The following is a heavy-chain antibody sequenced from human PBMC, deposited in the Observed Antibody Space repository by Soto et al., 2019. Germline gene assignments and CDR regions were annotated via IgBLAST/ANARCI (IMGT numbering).Heavy chain of an antibody. CDR3: ARSARLTGTRVYYYYGMDV. CDR1: GYSISSGYY. D-gene: IGHD1-7*01. J-gene: IGHJ6*02. Sequence: PSETLSLTCAVSGYSISSGYYWGWIRQPPGKGLEWIGSIYHSGSTYYNPSLKSRVTMSVDTSKNQFSLKLGSVTAADTAVYYCARSARLTGTRVYYYYGMDVWGQGTTVTVSS. V-gene: IGHV4-38-2*01. CDR2: IYHSGST.